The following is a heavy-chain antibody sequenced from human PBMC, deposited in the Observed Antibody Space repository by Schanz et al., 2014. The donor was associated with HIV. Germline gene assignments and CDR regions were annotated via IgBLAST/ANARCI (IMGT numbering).Heavy chain of an antibody. Sequence: QVQLVLSGAEVKRPGASVKVSCKASGYTFTSYGITWVRQAPGQGLEWMGWISTYNGNTIYAQKFQGRVTLTRNTSISTAYMELSSLTSEDTAVYYCARGARDCTNGVCGGYYFDYWGQGTLVTVSS. CDR3: ARGARDCTNGVCGGYYFDY. CDR2: ISTYNGNT. D-gene: IGHD2-8*01. V-gene: IGHV1-18*01. J-gene: IGHJ4*02. CDR1: GYTFTSYG.